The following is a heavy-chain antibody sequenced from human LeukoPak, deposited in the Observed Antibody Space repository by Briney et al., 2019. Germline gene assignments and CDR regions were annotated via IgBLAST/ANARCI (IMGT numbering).Heavy chain of an antibody. CDR2: INNSGST. Sequence: SETLSLTCTVSGGSVSSGGYFWSWIRQPPGKGLEWIGFINNSGSTNYNPSLKSRVTISVDTSRNQFSLKLSSVTAADTAVYYCARGLDSYSSAYWGQGTLVTVSS. V-gene: IGHV4-61*08. J-gene: IGHJ4*02. D-gene: IGHD5-18*01. CDR3: ARGLDSYSSAY. CDR1: GGSVSSGGYF.